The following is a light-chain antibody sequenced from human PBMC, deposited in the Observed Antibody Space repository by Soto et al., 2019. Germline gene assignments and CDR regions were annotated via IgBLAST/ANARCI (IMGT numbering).Light chain of an antibody. J-gene: IGKJ3*01. Sequence: IQMTQSPSSLSASVGDRVTITCQASQDINNYLNWYQQKPGKAPKLLIYDASNLETGVPSRFSGSGSGTEFTFTISSLQPEDIATYFCQQFDDVPLSFGPGTTVDIK. V-gene: IGKV1-33*01. CDR3: QQFDDVPLS. CDR1: QDINNY. CDR2: DAS.